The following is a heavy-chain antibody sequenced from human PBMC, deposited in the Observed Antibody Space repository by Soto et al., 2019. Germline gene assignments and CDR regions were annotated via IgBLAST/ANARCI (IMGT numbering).Heavy chain of an antibody. V-gene: IGHV3-74*01. CDR3: ARERGGYYYDSSGHYGMDV. CDR2: INSDGSST. CDR1: GFTFSSYW. D-gene: IGHD3-22*01. J-gene: IGHJ6*02. Sequence: GSLRLSCAASGFTFSSYWMHWVRQAPGKGLVWVSRINSDGSSTSYADSVKGRFTISRDNAKNTLYLQMNSLRAEDTAVYYCARERGGYYYDSSGHYGMDVWGQGTTVTVSS.